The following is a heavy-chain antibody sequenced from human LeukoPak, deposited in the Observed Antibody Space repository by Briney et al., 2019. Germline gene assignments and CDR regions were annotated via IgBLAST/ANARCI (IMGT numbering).Heavy chain of an antibody. CDR2: ISYDAESN. J-gene: IGHJ4*02. Sequence: PGGSLRLSCVTSGFTFSDYGIHWVRQVPGKGLECVAVISYDAESNYHVDSVKGRFTISRDNAKNSLYLQMNRLRAADTAVYYCARASGEWILALDYWGQGTLVTVSS. V-gene: IGHV3-30*03. D-gene: IGHD3-16*01. CDR3: ARASGEWILALDY. CDR1: GFTFSDYG.